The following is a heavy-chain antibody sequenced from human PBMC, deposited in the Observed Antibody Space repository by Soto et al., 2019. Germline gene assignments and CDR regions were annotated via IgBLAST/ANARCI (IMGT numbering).Heavy chain of an antibody. V-gene: IGHV3-7*01. J-gene: IGHJ4*02. CDR2: MDQDGSET. CDR1: GFTFSTYW. CDR3: VCGGNFFIY. D-gene: IGHD3-16*01. Sequence: EVQLVESGGGLVQPGGSLRLSCAASGFTFSTYWMTWVRQPPGKGLEWVANMDQDGSETYYVDSVRGRFTVSRDNAKNSLYLQMNSLRVEDTAVYYCVCGGNFFIYCGQGTLVTVS.